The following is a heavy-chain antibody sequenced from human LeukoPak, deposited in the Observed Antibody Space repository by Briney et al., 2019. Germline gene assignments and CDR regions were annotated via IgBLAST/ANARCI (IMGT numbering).Heavy chain of an antibody. Sequence: GGSLRLSCAASGFSFSDYYMTWIRQAPGNGLEWVSYISGNSDTISYADSMKGRFTISRDNAKNSLHLQMNSLRVEDTAVYYCARVGVIAGAGTYDYWGQGTPVTVSS. CDR3: ARVGVIAGAGTYDY. CDR1: GFSFSDYY. V-gene: IGHV3-11*01. CDR2: ISGNSDTI. D-gene: IGHD6-13*01. J-gene: IGHJ4*02.